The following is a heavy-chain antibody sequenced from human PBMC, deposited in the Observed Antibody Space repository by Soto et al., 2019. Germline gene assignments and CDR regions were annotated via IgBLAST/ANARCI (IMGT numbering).Heavy chain of an antibody. CDR2: ISGSGCIT. CDR3: ARRGSGSYYDY. CDR1: GFTFSSYA. J-gene: IGHJ4*02. V-gene: IGHV3-23*01. Sequence: EVQLLESGGGLVQPGGSLRLSCVASGFTFSSYAMRWVRQAPVKGLEWVSAISGSGCITYYADSVKGRFTISRDNSKNTLYLQMNSLSAEDTAVYYCARRGSGSYYDYWGQGTLVTVSS. D-gene: IGHD1-26*01.